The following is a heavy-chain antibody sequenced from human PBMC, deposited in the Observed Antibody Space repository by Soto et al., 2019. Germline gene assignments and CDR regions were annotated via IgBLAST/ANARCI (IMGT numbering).Heavy chain of an antibody. J-gene: IGHJ6*03. V-gene: IGHV3-30*18. CDR1: GFTFSSYG. CDR3: AKTGGYDFDYDYYYMDV. CDR2: ISYDGSNK. Sequence: GGSLRLSCAASGFTFSSYGMHWVRQAPGKGLEWVAVISYDGSNKYYADSVKGRFTISRDNSKNTLYLQMNSLRAEDTAVYYCAKTGGYDFDYDYYYMDVWGKGTTVTVSS. D-gene: IGHD5-12*01.